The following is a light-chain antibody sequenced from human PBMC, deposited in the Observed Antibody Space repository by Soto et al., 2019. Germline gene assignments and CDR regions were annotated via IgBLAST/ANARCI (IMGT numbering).Light chain of an antibody. CDR1: QSVSSN. J-gene: IGKJ5*01. Sequence: EIVFSHSPGTLSLSPGERATLSCRASQSVSSNLAWYQHNPGQAPRLLFYDASTRATGIPARFSGSGSGTEFTLTICSLQSEDFAVYYCQDSHGWLNSFGQATRLEVK. CDR3: QDSHGWLNS. CDR2: DAS. V-gene: IGKV3-15*01.